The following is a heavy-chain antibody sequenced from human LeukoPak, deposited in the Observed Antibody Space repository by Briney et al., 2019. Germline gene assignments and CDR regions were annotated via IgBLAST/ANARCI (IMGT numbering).Heavy chain of an antibody. J-gene: IGHJ4*02. D-gene: IGHD3-22*01. Sequence: GGSLRLSCAASGFTFSNYWMSWVRQAPGKGLEWVANIKQDGGEKHYVDSVRGRFSISRDDAKNSLYLQMSSPRAEDTAVYYCAKGGRDSSGYYYFDYWGQGTLVTVSS. CDR2: IKQDGGEK. CDR3: AKGGRDSSGYYYFDY. V-gene: IGHV3-7*03. CDR1: GFTFSNYW.